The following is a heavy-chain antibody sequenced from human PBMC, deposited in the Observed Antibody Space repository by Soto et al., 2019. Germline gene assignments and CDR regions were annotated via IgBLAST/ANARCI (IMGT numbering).Heavy chain of an antibody. CDR2: IYHSGST. J-gene: IGHJ4*02. Sequence: SETLSLTCAVSGGSISSGGYSWSWTRQPPGKGLEWIGYIYHSGSTYYNPSLKSRVTISVDRSKNQFSLKLSSVTAADTAVYYCARDPGYWGQGTLVTVSS. V-gene: IGHV4-30-2*01. CDR1: GGSISSGGYS. CDR3: ARDPGY.